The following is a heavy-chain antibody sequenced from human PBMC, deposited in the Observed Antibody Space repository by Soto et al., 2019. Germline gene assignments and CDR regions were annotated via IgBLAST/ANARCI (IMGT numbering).Heavy chain of an antibody. Sequence: ASVKVSCKASGYTFTSYAIHWVRQAPGQRLEWMGWINAGNGNTKYSQKFQGRVTITRDTSASTAYMELSSLRSEDTAVYYCARNIEVVTALDYWGQGTLVTVSS. CDR1: GYTFTSYA. D-gene: IGHD2-21*02. CDR3: ARNIEVVTALDY. J-gene: IGHJ4*02. V-gene: IGHV1-3*01. CDR2: INAGNGNT.